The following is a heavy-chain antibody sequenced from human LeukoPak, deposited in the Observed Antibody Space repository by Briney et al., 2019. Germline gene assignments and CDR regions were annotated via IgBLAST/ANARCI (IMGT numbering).Heavy chain of an antibody. CDR2: VSGSGGTT. Sequence: GGSPRLSCAASGFTFSIYVMTWVRQAPGKGLEWVSTVSGSGGTTYHADSVKGRFTVSRDNSRNTLYLQMNSLRVEDTAVYFCAKTTGYSDYSPFHHWGQGTLVTVSS. J-gene: IGHJ1*01. V-gene: IGHV3-23*01. CDR3: AKTTGYSDYSPFHH. CDR1: GFTFSIYV. D-gene: IGHD4-11*01.